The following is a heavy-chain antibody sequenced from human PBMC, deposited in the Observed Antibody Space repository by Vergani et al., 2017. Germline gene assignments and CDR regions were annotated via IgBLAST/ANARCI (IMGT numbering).Heavy chain of an antibody. D-gene: IGHD5-24*01. V-gene: IGHV4-39*01. Sequence: QLQLQESGPGLVKPSETLSLTCAVSGVSIKSRSYYWGWIRQSPGKGLEWIGSIYDNGNTYYNPSLKSRVAISVDTSKNQVSLNLGSVTAADTAVYYCARNRAIELAGRMHYYYAIDVCGQGTTVTVSS. CDR3: ARNRAIELAGRMHYYYAIDV. CDR2: IYDNGNT. CDR1: GVSIKSRSYY. J-gene: IGHJ6*02.